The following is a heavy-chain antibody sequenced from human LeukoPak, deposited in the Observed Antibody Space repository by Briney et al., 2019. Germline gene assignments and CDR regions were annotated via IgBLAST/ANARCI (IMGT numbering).Heavy chain of an antibody. CDR1: GFTFSGSA. V-gene: IGHV3-73*01. CDR3: TRQPPSYCSSTSCYAFDY. J-gene: IGHJ4*02. D-gene: IGHD2-2*01. Sequence: GGSLRLSCAASGFTFSGSAMHWVRQASGKGLEWVGRVRSKANSYATAYAASVKGRFTISRDDSKNTAYLQMNSLKTEDTAVYYCTRQPPSYCSSTSCYAFDYWGQGTLVTVSS. CDR2: VRSKANSYAT.